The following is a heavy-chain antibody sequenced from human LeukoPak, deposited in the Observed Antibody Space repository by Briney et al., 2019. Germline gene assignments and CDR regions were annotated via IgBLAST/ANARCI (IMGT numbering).Heavy chain of an antibody. D-gene: IGHD3-22*01. J-gene: IGHJ4*02. CDR1: GFTFSRSA. CDR3: VKDLSYESSGSVFDY. Sequence: GGSLRLSCAASGFTFSRSAMTWVRQGPGTGLEFVASIIYSGGATYYADSVKGRFTISRDNSKNALYLQMHTLRSEDTAFYYCVKDLSYESSGSVFDYWGQGTLVTVSS. CDR2: IIYSGGAT. V-gene: IGHV3-23*01.